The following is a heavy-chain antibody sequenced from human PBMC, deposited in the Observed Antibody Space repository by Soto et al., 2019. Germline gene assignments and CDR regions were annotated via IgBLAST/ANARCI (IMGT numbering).Heavy chain of an antibody. D-gene: IGHD5-18*01. V-gene: IGHV4-30-4*01. Sequence: PSETLSLTCTVSGGSISSGDYYWSWIRQPPGKGLEWIGYIYYSGSTYYNPSLKSRVTISVDTSKNQYSLKLSSVTAADTAVYYCARDGRQLWLRYWGQGTLVTVSS. CDR3: ARDGRQLWLRY. CDR1: GGSISSGDYY. CDR2: IYYSGST. J-gene: IGHJ4*02.